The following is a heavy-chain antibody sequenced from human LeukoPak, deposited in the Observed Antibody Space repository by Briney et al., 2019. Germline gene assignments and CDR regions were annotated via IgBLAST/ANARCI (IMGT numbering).Heavy chain of an antibody. CDR3: ARWDCSSGTCFHLDY. J-gene: IGHJ4*02. CDR1: SGSISGYY. Sequence: SETLSLTCTVSSGSISGYYWGWIRQPPGGTLEYIGHIYYTGKPDYNPSLKSRVTMSVDTSKNQFSLRLSSVTAAVTAVYYCARWDCSSGTCFHLDYWGQGTLVTVSS. V-gene: IGHV4-59*01. D-gene: IGHD6-19*01. CDR2: IYYTGKP.